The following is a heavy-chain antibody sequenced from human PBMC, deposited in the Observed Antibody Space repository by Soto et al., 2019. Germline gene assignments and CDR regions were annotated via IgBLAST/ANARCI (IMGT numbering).Heavy chain of an antibody. V-gene: IGHV1-18*04. Sequence: QLQLVQSGAEVKAPGASVRVSCKAAGFSFSTYGITWVRQAPGQGLEWMGWITASNGNTRYGQNLQGRLTMTTDTFTNTAYMNLWRLSSDDTAMYYCARGNSYGSFWYFDLWGRGTLITVSS. J-gene: IGHJ2*01. CDR1: GFSFSTYG. D-gene: IGHD5-18*01. CDR3: ARGNSYGSFWYFDL. CDR2: ITASNGNT.